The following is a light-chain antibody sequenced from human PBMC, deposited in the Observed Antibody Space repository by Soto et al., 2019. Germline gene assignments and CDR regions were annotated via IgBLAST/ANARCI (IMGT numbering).Light chain of an antibody. CDR2: SNH. CDR3: AAWDDSLNGPV. Sequence: QSVLTQPPSASGTPGQRVTISCSGSRSNIGSNTVNWYQQLPGTAPKLLIYSNHRRPSGVPDRFSGSKSGTSASLAISGLQSEDAADYYCAAWDDSLNGPVFGGGTKLTVL. J-gene: IGLJ3*02. V-gene: IGLV1-44*01. CDR1: RSNIGSNT.